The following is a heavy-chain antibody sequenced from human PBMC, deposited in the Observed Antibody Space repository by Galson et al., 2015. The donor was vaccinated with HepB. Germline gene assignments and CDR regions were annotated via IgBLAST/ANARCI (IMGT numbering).Heavy chain of an antibody. V-gene: IGHV1-18*01. D-gene: IGHD1-26*01. Sequence: SCKASGYTFSSYGFSWVRQAPGQGLEWMGWISGYNGNTNYAQKLQGRVTMTTDTSTSTAYMELRSLRPDDTAVYYCARDGGSYSVDYWGQGTLVTVSS. J-gene: IGHJ4*02. CDR2: ISGYNGNT. CDR3: ARDGGSYSVDY. CDR1: GYTFSSYG.